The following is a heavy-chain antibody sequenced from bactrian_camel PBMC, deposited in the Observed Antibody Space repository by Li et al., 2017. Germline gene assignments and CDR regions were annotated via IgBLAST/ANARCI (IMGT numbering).Heavy chain of an antibody. V-gene: IGHV3S42*01. D-gene: IGHD5*01. CDR3: AAAAGYGLTTPLVPVRYSY. Sequence: DVQLVESGGGSAQAGGSLTLSCTASGSTYAMGWFRQPPGQEREGVASVYSPSGLKTYAASVKGRFTISRDSATNTLTLQMNSLKPEDTAMYYCAAAAGYGLTTPLVPVRYSYWGQGTQVTVS. CDR1: GSTYA. CDR2: VYSPSGLK. J-gene: IGHJ4*01.